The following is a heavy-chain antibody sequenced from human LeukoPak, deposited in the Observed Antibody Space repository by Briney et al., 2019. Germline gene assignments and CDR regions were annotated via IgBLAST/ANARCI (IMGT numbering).Heavy chain of an antibody. J-gene: IGHJ6*03. CDR3: ARVPNWNYYYYYMDV. V-gene: IGHV1-46*01. CDR2: INPSGGTT. Sequence: GASVKVSCKASGYTFTSYHMHWVRQAPGQGLEWMGIINPSGGTTNYAQKFRGRVTMTRDMSTSTVYMELSSLRSEDTAVYYCARVPNWNYYYYYMDVWGKGTTVTVSS. D-gene: IGHD1-20*01. CDR1: GYTFTSYH.